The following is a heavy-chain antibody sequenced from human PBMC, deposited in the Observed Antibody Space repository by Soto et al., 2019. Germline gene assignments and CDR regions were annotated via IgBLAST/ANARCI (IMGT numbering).Heavy chain of an antibody. CDR2: IDHGGST. V-gene: IGHV4-34*01. CDR1: GGSFNGYF. D-gene: IGHD2-15*01. J-gene: IGHJ4*02. Sequence: LSLTCAVCGGSFNGYFWTWIRQPPGKGPEWIGDIDHGGSTNYNPSLKSRVTISVDTSKNQFSLKLRSVTAADMAMFYCARAPDKYCFDSWGQGTQVTVSS. CDR3: ARAPDKYCFDS.